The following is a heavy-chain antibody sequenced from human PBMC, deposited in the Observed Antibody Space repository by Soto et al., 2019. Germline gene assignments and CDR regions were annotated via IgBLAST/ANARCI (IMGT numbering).Heavy chain of an antibody. Sequence: QVQLQESGPGLVKPSETLSLTCTVSGGSISSSSYYWGWIRQPPGKGLEWIGSIFYSGSTYYNPSLQSRVTISVDTSTNQFSLKLRSVTAADTAVYYCARIVRGIVITYYYMDVWGKGNTVTVSS. J-gene: IGHJ6*03. CDR2: IFYSGST. V-gene: IGHV4-39*01. CDR3: ARIVRGIVITYYYMDV. CDR1: GGSISSSSYY. D-gene: IGHD2-21*01.